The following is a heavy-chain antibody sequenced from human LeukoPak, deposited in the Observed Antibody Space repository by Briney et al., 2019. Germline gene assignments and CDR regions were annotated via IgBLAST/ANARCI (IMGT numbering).Heavy chain of an antibody. Sequence: PGGSLRLSCAASGFTFSSYAMRWVRQAPGKGLEWVSYISSSSSYTNYADSVKGRFTISRDNAKNSLHLQMNSLRAEDTAMYYCARFRINIVATTSGHFDLWGRGTQVTVSS. CDR3: ARFRINIVATTSGHFDL. D-gene: IGHD5-12*01. V-gene: IGHV3-11*03. CDR1: GFTFSSYA. J-gene: IGHJ2*01. CDR2: ISSSSSYT.